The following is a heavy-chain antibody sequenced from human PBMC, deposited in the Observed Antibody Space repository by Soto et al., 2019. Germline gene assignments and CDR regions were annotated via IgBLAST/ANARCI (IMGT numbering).Heavy chain of an antibody. J-gene: IGHJ6*02. Sequence: SQTLSLTCAISGDSVSSNSAAWNWIRQSPSRGLEWLGRTYYRSKWYNDYAVSVKSRITINPDTSKNQFSLQLNSVTPEDTAVYYCARDSTYSSRSMNYYYYGMDVWGQGTTVTVSS. CDR1: GDSVSSNSAA. CDR3: ARDSTYSSRSMNYYYYGMDV. V-gene: IGHV6-1*01. CDR2: TYYRSKWYN. D-gene: IGHD6-13*01.